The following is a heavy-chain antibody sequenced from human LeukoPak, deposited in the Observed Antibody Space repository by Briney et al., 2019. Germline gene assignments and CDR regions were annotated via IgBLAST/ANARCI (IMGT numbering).Heavy chain of an antibody. CDR3: ATAMATITMGYYLDY. CDR2: IYNTGST. CDR1: GGSISSGGYY. J-gene: IGHJ4*02. Sequence: SETLSLTCTVSGGSISSGGYYWSWIRQHPGKGLEWIGYIYNTGSTYYNPSLKSRVTISVDTSKNQFPLKLSSVTAADTAVYYCATAMATITMGYYLDYWGQGTLVTVSS. V-gene: IGHV4-31*03. D-gene: IGHD5-24*01.